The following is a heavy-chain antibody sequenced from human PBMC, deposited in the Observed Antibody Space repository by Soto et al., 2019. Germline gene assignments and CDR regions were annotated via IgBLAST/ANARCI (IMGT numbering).Heavy chain of an antibody. J-gene: IGHJ5*02. D-gene: IGHD3-10*01. CDR3: ARDLAQMNLIWFGELYWFDP. CDR2: INPSGGST. CDR1: GYTFTSYY. Sequence: ASVKVSCKASGYTFTSYYMHWVRQAPGQGLEWMGIINPSGGSTSYAQKFQGRVTMTRDTSTSTVYMELSSLRSEDTAVYYCARDLAQMNLIWFGELYWFDPWGQGTLVTVSS. V-gene: IGHV1-46*01.